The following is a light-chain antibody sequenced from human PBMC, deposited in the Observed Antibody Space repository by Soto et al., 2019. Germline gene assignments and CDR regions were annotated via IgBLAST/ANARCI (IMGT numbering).Light chain of an antibody. CDR1: QNIRRS. CDR2: AAS. V-gene: IGKV1-39*01. J-gene: IGKJ4*01. Sequence: DIQLTQSPSSLSASAGDRVTITCRATQNIRRSLNWYQQKPGKAPKLLLYAASSLQSGVPSRFSGSGSGTDFTLTISSLQPEDFATYYCQQSYSSPLTFGGGTKVDIK. CDR3: QQSYSSPLT.